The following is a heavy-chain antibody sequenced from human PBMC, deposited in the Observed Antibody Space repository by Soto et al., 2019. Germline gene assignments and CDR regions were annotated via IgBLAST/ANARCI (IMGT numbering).Heavy chain of an antibody. CDR3: ARDLYSSSARYFDY. D-gene: IGHD6-6*01. V-gene: IGHV3-21*01. Sequence: EVQLVESGGGLVKPGGSLRLSCAASGFTFSSYSMNWVRQAPGQGLEWVSSISSSSSYIYYADSVKGRVTISRDNAKNSLYLQMNSLRAEDTAVYYCARDLYSSSARYFDYWGQGTRVTGSS. CDR2: ISSSSSYI. J-gene: IGHJ4*02. CDR1: GFTFSSYS.